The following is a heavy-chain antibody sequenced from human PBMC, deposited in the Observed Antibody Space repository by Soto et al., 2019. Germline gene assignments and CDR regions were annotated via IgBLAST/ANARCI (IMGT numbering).Heavy chain of an antibody. V-gene: IGHV1-18*04. Sequence: ASVKVSCKASGYTFTNHGISWVRQARGQGLEWMGWISAHNGNTNYAQNFQGRVTMTTDRSTSTASMDLRSLRSDDTAIYYCARGGQYSYYGFLYVGMDVWGQGTTVTVSS. CDR1: GYTFTNHG. J-gene: IGHJ6*02. D-gene: IGHD3-3*01. CDR2: ISAHNGNT. CDR3: ARGGQYSYYGFLYVGMDV.